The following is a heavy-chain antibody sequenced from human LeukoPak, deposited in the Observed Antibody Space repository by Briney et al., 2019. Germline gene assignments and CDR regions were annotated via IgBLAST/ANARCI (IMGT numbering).Heavy chain of an antibody. CDR2: IGGSSSHI. Sequence: GGSLRLSCAAAGFTFSDDSLNWVRQAPGKGLEWGSSIGGSSSHIYYADSLRGRFTTSRDNAKNSLFLQMNSLRAEDTAVYYCANYGDLYGMDVWGQGTTVTVSS. CDR1: GFTFSDDS. J-gene: IGHJ6*02. CDR3: ANYGDLYGMDV. D-gene: IGHD4-17*01. V-gene: IGHV3-21*06.